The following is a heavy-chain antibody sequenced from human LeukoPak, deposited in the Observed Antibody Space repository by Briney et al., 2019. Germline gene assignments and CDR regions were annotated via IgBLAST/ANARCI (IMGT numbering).Heavy chain of an antibody. Sequence: PSETLSLTCTVSGGSISSYYWSWIRQPPGKGLEWIGYIYYSGSTNYNPSLKSRVTISVDTSKNQFSLKLSSVTAADTAVYYCARLDQQPNRYYGMDVWGQGTTVTVSS. V-gene: IGHV4-59*08. J-gene: IGHJ6*02. D-gene: IGHD6-13*01. CDR3: ARLDQQPNRYYGMDV. CDR1: GGSISSYY. CDR2: IYYSGST.